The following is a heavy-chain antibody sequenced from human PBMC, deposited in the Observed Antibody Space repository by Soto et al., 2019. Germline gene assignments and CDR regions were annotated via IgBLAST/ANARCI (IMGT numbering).Heavy chain of an antibody. D-gene: IGHD6-13*01. CDR3: AKDGDEAAAGYYFDY. CDR2: VSYSGNDK. V-gene: IGHV3-30*18. J-gene: IGHJ4*02. Sequence: QVQLVESGGGVVQPGRSLRLSCVASGFTFRSYGMHWVRQAPGKGLEWVAGVSYSGNDKKFADSVKGRFTISRDNSKDTLYLQMNSLRPEDTAIYYCAKDGDEAAAGYYFDYWGQGTLVTVSS. CDR1: GFTFRSYG.